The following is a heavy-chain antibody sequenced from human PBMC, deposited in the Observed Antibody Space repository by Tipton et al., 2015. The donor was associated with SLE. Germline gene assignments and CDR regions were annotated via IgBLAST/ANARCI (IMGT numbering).Heavy chain of an antibody. CDR3: ARPLRGLFAFDI. CDR1: GGSFSGYY. Sequence: TLSLTCAVYGGSFSGYYWSWIRQPPGKGLEWIGEINHSGSTYYNPSLKSRVTISVDTSKNQFSLKLSSVTAADTAVYYCARPLRGLFAFDIWGQGTMVTVSS. J-gene: IGHJ3*02. CDR2: INHSGST. V-gene: IGHV4-34*01.